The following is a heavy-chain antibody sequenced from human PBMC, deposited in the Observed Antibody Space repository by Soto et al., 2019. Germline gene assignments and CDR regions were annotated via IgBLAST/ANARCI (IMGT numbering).Heavy chain of an antibody. Sequence: GGSLRLSCAASGFTFDDYTMHWVRQAPGKGLEWVSLISWDGGSTYYADSVKGRFTISRDNSKNSLYLQMNSLRTEDTALYYCAKNYGDYVSYYYYGMDVWGQGTTVTVSS. CDR3: AKNYGDYVSYYYYGMDV. D-gene: IGHD4-17*01. J-gene: IGHJ6*02. CDR1: GFTFDDYT. CDR2: ISWDGGST. V-gene: IGHV3-43*01.